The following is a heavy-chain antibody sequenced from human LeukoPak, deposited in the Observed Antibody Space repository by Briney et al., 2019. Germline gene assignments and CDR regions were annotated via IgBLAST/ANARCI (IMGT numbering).Heavy chain of an antibody. V-gene: IGHV3-7*03. CDR1: GFSFSRYW. J-gene: IGHJ3*02. D-gene: IGHD3-10*01. CDR2: IKPGGSEI. Sequence: GGSLRLSREASGFSFSRYWMSWVRQAPVRGLEWVANIKPGGSEIYYVDSVKGRFTISRDNAKNAVYLHMNSLRAEDTAVYYCARDMNYYGSGSYYNSRDAFDIWGQGTMVTVSS. CDR3: ARDMNYYGSGSYYNSRDAFDI.